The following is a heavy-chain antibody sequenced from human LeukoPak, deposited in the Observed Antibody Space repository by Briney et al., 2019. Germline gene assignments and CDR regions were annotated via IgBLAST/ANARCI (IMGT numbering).Heavy chain of an antibody. V-gene: IGHV4-4*02. CDR3: AREGGPYRPLDY. J-gene: IGHJ4*02. CDR1: GGSISSTNW. Sequence: SETLSLTYGVSGGSISSTNWWTWVRQPPGEGLERIGEVHLSGRTNYNPSLESRVTMSVDMSENHISLKLTSVTAADTAVYYCAREGGPYRPLDYSGQGTLVTVSS. CDR2: VHLSGRT.